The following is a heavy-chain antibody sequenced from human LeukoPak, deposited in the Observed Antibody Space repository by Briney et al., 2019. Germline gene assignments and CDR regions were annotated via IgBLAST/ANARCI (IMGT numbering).Heavy chain of an antibody. CDR1: GYTFTGYY. CDR2: INPNSGGT. D-gene: IGHD3-3*01. Sequence: GASVKVSCKXSGYTFTGYYMHWVRQAPGQGLEWMGWINPNSGGTNYAQKFQGRVTMTRDTSISTAYMELSRLRSDDTAVYYCARAAERITIFGVVPHLGDYWGQGTLVTVSS. V-gene: IGHV1-2*02. CDR3: ARAAERITIFGVVPHLGDY. J-gene: IGHJ4*02.